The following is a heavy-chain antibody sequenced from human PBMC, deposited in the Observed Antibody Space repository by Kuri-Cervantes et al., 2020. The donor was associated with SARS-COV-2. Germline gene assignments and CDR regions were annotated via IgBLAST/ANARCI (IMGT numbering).Heavy chain of an antibody. Sequence: SQTLSLTRALYYGTLTGYQWSWIRQPPGKGLEWIGGINHRGDTYYNPSLEGRVTISRDTSENKFSLRLSSVTAADTAVYYCARGINGYFFFYYLDVWGKGTTVTVSS. D-gene: IGHD3-22*01. CDR1: YGTLTGYQ. J-gene: IGHJ6*03. CDR2: INHRGDT. CDR3: ARGINGYFFFYYLDV. V-gene: IGHV4-34*01.